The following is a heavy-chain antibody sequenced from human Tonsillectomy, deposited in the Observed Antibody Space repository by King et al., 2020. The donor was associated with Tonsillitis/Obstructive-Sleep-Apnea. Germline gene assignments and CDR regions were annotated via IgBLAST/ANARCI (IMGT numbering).Heavy chain of an antibody. J-gene: IGHJ6*03. CDR1: GFTFSNAW. V-gene: IGHV3-15*01. Sequence: VQLVESGGGLVKPGGSLRLSCAASGFTFSNAWRSWVRQAPGKGLEWLGRIKSKTNGGTTDYAAPVKGRFTISRDDSKNTLYLQMNSLKTEDTAVYYCTRDGGYCSSTSCYYYYMDVWGKGTTVTVSS. CDR2: IKSKTNGGTT. D-gene: IGHD2-2*01. CDR3: TRDGGYCSSTSCYYYYMDV.